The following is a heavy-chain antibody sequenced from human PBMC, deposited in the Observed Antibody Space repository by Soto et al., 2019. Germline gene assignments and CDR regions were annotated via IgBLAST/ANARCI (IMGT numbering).Heavy chain of an antibody. V-gene: IGHV1-18*01. D-gene: IGHD2-15*01. CDR3: ARVVVGVWDGDAFDI. J-gene: IGHJ3*02. CDR1: GYTFTSYG. Sequence: QVQLVQSGAEVKKPGASVKVSCTASGYTFTSYGISWVRQATGQGLEWMGWISAYNGNTNHAQKLQGRVTMTTDTSTRTAYMELRSLRSDDTAVYYCARVVVGVWDGDAFDIWGQGTMVTVSS. CDR2: ISAYNGNT.